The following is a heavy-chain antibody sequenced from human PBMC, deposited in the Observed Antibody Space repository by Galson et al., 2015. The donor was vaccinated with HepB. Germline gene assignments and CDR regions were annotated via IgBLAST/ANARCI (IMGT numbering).Heavy chain of an antibody. D-gene: IGHD1-26*01. CDR2: IHPGESDT. CDR1: GYNFPNYW. J-gene: IGHJ4*02. Sequence: QSGAEVKKPGQSLKISCQTSGYNFPNYWIGWVRQVPGKCLEWMGIIHPGESDTNFSPSFQDQVTISADKSINTAYLQWSSLKVSDTAMYFCARLGGIEGATPENFDSWGQGTLVTVSS. CDR3: ARLGGIEGATPENFDS. V-gene: IGHV5-51*01.